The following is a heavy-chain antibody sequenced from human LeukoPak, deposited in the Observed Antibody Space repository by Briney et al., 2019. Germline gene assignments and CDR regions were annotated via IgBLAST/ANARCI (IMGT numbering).Heavy chain of an antibody. J-gene: IGHJ4*02. V-gene: IGHV3-7*01. Sequence: GGSLRLSCAASGFTFSSYWMSRVRQAPGKGLEWVANIKQDGSEKYYVDSVKGRFTISRDNAKNSLYLQMNSLRAEDTAVYYCARDPIAAAGTHYFDYWGQGTLVTVSS. CDR3: ARDPIAAAGTHYFDY. CDR2: IKQDGSEK. CDR1: GFTFSSYW. D-gene: IGHD6-13*01.